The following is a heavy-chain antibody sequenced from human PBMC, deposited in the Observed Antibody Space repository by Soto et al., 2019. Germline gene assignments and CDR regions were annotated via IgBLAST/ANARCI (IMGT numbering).Heavy chain of an antibody. J-gene: IGHJ4*02. V-gene: IGHV1-69*01. D-gene: IGHD3-3*01. CDR1: GGTISNFA. CDR3: ASSFTKCRRGGVAFDY. CDR2: IVPIDGTT. Sequence: QVQLVQSGAAVKKPGSSVKVSCTTSGGTISNFAINWVRQAPGQGLEWMGGIVPIDGTTNYAEKFQGRDTITADASRSTAYMNLSSLRSDDTAVYYCASSFTKCRRGGVAFDYWGQGTLLTVSP.